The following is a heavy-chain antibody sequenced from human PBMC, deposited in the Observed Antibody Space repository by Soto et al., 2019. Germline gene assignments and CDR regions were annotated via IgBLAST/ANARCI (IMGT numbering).Heavy chain of an antibody. CDR2: IYHSGGT. CDR1: GDSISSGGYS. V-gene: IGHV4-30-2*01. CDR3: ARDSRSGYYLEY. Sequence: QVQRQESGSGLVKPSQNLSLTCDVSGDSISSGGYSWNWIRQPPGKGLEWIGYIYHSGGTDYNPSLKSRVTITVDSSNNKFSLKLNSVTAAATAVYYCARDSRSGYYLEYWGQGTLVTVSS. D-gene: IGHD3-22*01. J-gene: IGHJ4*02.